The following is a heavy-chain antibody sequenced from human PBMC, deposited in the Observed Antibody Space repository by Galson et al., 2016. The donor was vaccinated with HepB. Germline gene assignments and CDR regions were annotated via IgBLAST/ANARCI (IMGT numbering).Heavy chain of an antibody. D-gene: IGHD1-14*01. Sequence: SLRLSCAASGFTFSSYSVNWVRQAPGKGLEWVSSISSSSTYIYYADSVKGRFTIPRDDAKNSLYLQMNSLRAEDTALYYCARTPGTYWFFDLWGRGTLVTVSS. CDR1: GFTFSSYS. CDR3: ARTPGTYWFFDL. J-gene: IGHJ2*01. CDR2: ISSSSTYI. V-gene: IGHV3-21*06.